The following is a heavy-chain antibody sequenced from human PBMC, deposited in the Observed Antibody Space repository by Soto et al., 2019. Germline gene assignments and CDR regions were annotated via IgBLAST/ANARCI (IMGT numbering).Heavy chain of an antibody. CDR3: ARDYYDSSGYYYYYYGMDV. Sequence: SETLSLTCTVSGGSISSYYWSWIRQPAGKGLEWIGRIYTSGSTNYNPSLKSRVTMSVDTSKNQFSLKLSSVTAADTAVYYCARDYYDSSGYYYYYYGMDVWGQGTTVTVS. D-gene: IGHD3-22*01. V-gene: IGHV4-4*07. CDR1: GGSISSYY. CDR2: IYTSGST. J-gene: IGHJ6*02.